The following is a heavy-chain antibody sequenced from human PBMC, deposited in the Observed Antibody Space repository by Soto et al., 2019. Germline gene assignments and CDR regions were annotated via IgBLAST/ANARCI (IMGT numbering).Heavy chain of an antibody. J-gene: IGHJ4*02. CDR2: ISYDGSNK. CDR3: AKDPGGTVTTKYYFDY. D-gene: IGHD4-17*01. Sequence: GGSLRLSCVASGFTFSSYGMHWVRQAPGKGLEWVAVISYDGSNKYYADSVKGRFTISRDNSKNTLYLQMNSLRAEDTAVYYCAKDPGGTVTTKYYFDYWGQGTLVTVSS. V-gene: IGHV3-30*18. CDR1: GFTFSSYG.